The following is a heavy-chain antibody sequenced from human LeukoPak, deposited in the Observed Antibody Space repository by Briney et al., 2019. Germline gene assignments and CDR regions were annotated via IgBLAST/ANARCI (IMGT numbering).Heavy chain of an antibody. Sequence: PGGSLRLSCAASGFTFSSYGMHWVRQAPGKGLEWVAVISYDGSNKYYADSVKGRFTISRDNSKNTLYLQMNSLRAEDTAVYYCAKDRIQLYEGYFDYWGQGTLVTVSS. CDR1: GFTFSSYG. J-gene: IGHJ4*02. V-gene: IGHV3-30*18. CDR2: ISYDGSNK. D-gene: IGHD5-18*01. CDR3: AKDRIQLYEGYFDY.